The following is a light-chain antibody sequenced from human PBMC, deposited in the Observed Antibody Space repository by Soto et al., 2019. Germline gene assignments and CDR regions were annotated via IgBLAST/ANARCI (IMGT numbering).Light chain of an antibody. CDR1: QSVSRSY. V-gene: IGKV3-20*01. Sequence: EIVLTQSPGTLSLSPGERATLFCRASQSVSRSYLAWYQQKPGQAPRLLIYDASSRPTGIPARFTGSGSGTDFTLTISRLEPEDFAVYFCQQYGSSPWTFGQGTKVETK. J-gene: IGKJ1*01. CDR2: DAS. CDR3: QQYGSSPWT.